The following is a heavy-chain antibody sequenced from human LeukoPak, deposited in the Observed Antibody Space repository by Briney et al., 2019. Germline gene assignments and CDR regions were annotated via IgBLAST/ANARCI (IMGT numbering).Heavy chain of an antibody. CDR1: GYTFTSYD. CDR2: MNPNSGNT. Sequence: ASVKVSCKASGYTFTSYDTNWVRQATGQGLEWMGWMNPNSGNTGYAQKFQGRVTMTRNTSISTAYMELSSLRSEDTAVYYCARVEPLMITFGGVIVGPHAFDIWGQGTMVTVSS. J-gene: IGHJ3*02. V-gene: IGHV1-8*01. CDR3: ARVEPLMITFGGVIVGPHAFDI. D-gene: IGHD3-16*02.